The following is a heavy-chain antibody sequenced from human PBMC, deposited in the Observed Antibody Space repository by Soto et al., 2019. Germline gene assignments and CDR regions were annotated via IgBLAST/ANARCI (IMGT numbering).Heavy chain of an antibody. CDR3: VTGTMDYYYYYGMDV. J-gene: IGHJ6*02. V-gene: IGHV3-53*04. CDR2: IYSGGST. Sequence: EVQLVESGGGLVQPGGSLRLSCAASGFTVSSNYMSWVRQAPGKGLEWVSVIYSGGSTYYADSVKGRFTISRHNSKNTLYLQMNSLRAEDTAVYYCVTGTMDYYYYYGMDVWGQGTTVTVSS. D-gene: IGHD3-10*01. CDR1: GFTVSSNY.